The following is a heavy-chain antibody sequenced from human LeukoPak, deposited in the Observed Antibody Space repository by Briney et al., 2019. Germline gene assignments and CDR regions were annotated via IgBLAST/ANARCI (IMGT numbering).Heavy chain of an antibody. J-gene: IGHJ4*02. CDR3: AREELQCGGDCHQH. CDR1: GFTFSSYG. CDR2: IWYDGSNK. Sequence: GRSLRLSCAASGFTFSSYGMHWVRQAPGKGLEWVAVIWYDGSNKYYADSVKGRFTISRDNSKNTLYLQMNSLRAEDTAVYYCAREELQCGGDCHQHWGQGTLVTVSS. D-gene: IGHD2-21*02. V-gene: IGHV3-33*01.